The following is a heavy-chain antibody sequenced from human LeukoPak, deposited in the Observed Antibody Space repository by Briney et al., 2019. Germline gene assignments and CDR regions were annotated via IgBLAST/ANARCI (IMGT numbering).Heavy chain of an antibody. Sequence: PGGSLRLSCAASGFTFSSYAMNWVGQAPGKGLEWVSYISSSGSTIYYADSVKGRFTISRDNAKNSLYLQMNSLRAEDTAVYYCARLVVAANYGMDVWGKGTTVTVSS. V-gene: IGHV3-48*03. D-gene: IGHD2-15*01. CDR3: ARLVVAANYGMDV. J-gene: IGHJ6*04. CDR2: ISSSGSTI. CDR1: GFTFSSYA.